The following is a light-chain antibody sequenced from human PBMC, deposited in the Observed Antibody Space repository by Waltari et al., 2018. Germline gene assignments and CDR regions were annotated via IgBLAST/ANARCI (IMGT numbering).Light chain of an antibody. CDR3: QSFDNYVSGGTV. V-gene: IGLV1-40*01. Sequence: QSVLTQPPSVSGAPGQRVTIPCTGSSSNIGAGHDVHWYQRLPGTAPTLPIYGNPNRPSGVPDRFSGSKSGTSASLAITGLQAEDEADYFCQSFDNYVSGGTVFGGGTKLAVL. J-gene: IGLJ3*02. CDR2: GNP. CDR1: SSNIGAGHD.